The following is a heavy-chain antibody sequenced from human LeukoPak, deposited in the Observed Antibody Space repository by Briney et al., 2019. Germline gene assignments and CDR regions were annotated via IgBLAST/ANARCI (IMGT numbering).Heavy chain of an antibody. J-gene: IGHJ4*02. D-gene: IGHD3-3*01. CDR1: GGTFSSYA. V-gene: IGHV1-69*05. Sequence: SVKVSCKASGGTFSSYAISWVRQAPGQGLEWMGGIIPIFGTANYAQKFQGRVTITTDESTSTAYMELSSLRSEDTAVYYCARSPRITIFGVGTGDYFDYWGQGTLVTVSS. CDR2: IIPIFGTA. CDR3: ARSPRITIFGVGTGDYFDY.